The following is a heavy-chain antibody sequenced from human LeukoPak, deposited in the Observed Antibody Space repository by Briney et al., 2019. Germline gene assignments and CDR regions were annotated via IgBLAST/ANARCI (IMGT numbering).Heavy chain of an antibody. D-gene: IGHD6-13*01. CDR2: INPNSGGT. V-gene: IGHV1-2*02. Sequence: GASVKVSCKASGYTFTGYYMHWVRQAPGQGLEWMGWINPNSGGTNYAQKFQGRVTMTRDTSISTAYMELSRLRSDDTAVYYCARAPRRSSSWYYFDYWGQGTLVTVSS. CDR1: GYTFTGYY. CDR3: ARAPRRSSSWYYFDY. J-gene: IGHJ4*02.